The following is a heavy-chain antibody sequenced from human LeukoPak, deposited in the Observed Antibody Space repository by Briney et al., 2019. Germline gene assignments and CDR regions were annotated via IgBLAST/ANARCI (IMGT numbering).Heavy chain of an antibody. J-gene: IGHJ4*02. CDR1: GFTFSSYS. Sequence: GGSLRLSCAASGFTFSSYSMNWVRQAPGKGLEWVSSISSSSSYIYYADSVKGRFTISRDNAKNSLYLQMNSLRAEDTAVYYCARDGVDRGVTRTRLLVYWGQGTLVTVSS. CDR3: ARDGVDRGVTRTRLLVY. CDR2: ISSSSSYI. V-gene: IGHV3-21*01. D-gene: IGHD3-10*01.